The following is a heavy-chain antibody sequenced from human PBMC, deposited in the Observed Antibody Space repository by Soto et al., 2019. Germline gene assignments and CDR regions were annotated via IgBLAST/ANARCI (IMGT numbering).Heavy chain of an antibody. Sequence: SETLSHTCAVYGGSFSGYYWSWIRQPPGKGLERIGEINHSGSTNYNPSLKSRVTISVDTSKNQFSLKLSSVTAADTAVYYCARGYHYYDSSGYYFDYWGQGTLVTVSS. D-gene: IGHD3-22*01. V-gene: IGHV4-34*01. CDR1: GGSFSGYY. J-gene: IGHJ4*02. CDR2: INHSGST. CDR3: ARGYHYYDSSGYYFDY.